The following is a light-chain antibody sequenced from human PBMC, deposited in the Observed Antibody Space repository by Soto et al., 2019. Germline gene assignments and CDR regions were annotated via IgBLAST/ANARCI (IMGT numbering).Light chain of an antibody. V-gene: IGLV1-40*01. CDR1: SSNIGAGYD. Sequence: QSVLTQPPSVSGAPGQRVTISCTGSSSNIGAGYDVYWYQQLPGTALKLLIYGNSNRPSGVPDRFSGSKSGTSASLAITGLQAEDEADYYCQSYDSSLSGLFGTGTKLTVL. CDR3: QSYDSSLSGL. J-gene: IGLJ1*01. CDR2: GNS.